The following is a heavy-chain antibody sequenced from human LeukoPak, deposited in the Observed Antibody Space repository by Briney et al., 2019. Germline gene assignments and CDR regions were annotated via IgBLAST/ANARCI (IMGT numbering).Heavy chain of an antibody. CDR3: ARVAMSGYYYMDV. Sequence: GGSLRLSCAASGFTFRNYAMNWVRQAPGKGLEWVSFISSSSTYIYYADSVKGRFTISRDNAKNSLYLQMNSLRAEDTAVYYRARVAMSGYYYMDVWGKGTTVTISS. CDR1: GFTFRNYA. V-gene: IGHV3-21*04. D-gene: IGHD1-26*01. CDR2: ISSSSTYI. J-gene: IGHJ6*03.